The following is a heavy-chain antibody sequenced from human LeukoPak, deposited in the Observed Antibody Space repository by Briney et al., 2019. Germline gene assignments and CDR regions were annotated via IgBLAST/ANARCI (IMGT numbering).Heavy chain of an antibody. CDR2: IYYSGST. D-gene: IGHD3-3*01. J-gene: IGHJ5*02. CDR1: GFTFSSYA. V-gene: IGHV4-39*01. Sequence: GSLRLSCAASGFTFSSYAMSWVRQPPGKGLEWIGSIYYSGSTYYNPSLKSRVTISVDTSKNQFSLKLSSVTAADTAVYYCARAGYDFWSGYFNWFDPWGQGTLVTVSS. CDR3: ARAGYDFWSGYFNWFDP.